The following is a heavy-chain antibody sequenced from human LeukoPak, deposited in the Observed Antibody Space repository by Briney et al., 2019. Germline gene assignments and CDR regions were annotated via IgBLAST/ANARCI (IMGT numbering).Heavy chain of an antibody. Sequence: PSETLSLTCTVSSGSMRGSDYSWCWIRQPPGKGLEWIGSINYSGNTYYDSSLKSRVTISVDTSKTHFSLRLSSVTAADTADYYCARLVLSYGNAFDHWGQGTLVTVSS. CDR3: ARLVLSYGNAFDH. J-gene: IGHJ4*02. CDR1: SGSMRGSDYS. V-gene: IGHV4-39*02. D-gene: IGHD3-10*01. CDR2: INYSGNT.